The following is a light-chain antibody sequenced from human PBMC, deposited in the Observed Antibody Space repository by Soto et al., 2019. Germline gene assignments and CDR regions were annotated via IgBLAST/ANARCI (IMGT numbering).Light chain of an antibody. V-gene: IGLV2-11*01. Sequence: QSALTQPRSVSGSPGQSVTISCTGTSSDVGGYNYVSWYQQHPDKAPKLLIFDVTERPSGIPDRFSGSKSGNTASLTISGLQAEDEADYYCCSYAGSSTYVFGIGTKVTVL. J-gene: IGLJ1*01. CDR3: CSYAGSSTYV. CDR1: SSDVGGYNY. CDR2: DVT.